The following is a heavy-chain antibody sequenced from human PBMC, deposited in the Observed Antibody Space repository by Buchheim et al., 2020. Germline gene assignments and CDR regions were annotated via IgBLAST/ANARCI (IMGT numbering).Heavy chain of an antibody. Sequence: EVQLLESGGGLVQPGGSLRLSCAASGFTFSSYAMSWVRQAPGKGLEWVSAISGSGGSTYYADTVKGRFTISRDNSKNTLYLQMNSLRAEDTAVYYCAKDRGYYGSGSGYGMDVWGQGTT. CDR1: GFTFSSYA. V-gene: IGHV3-23*01. J-gene: IGHJ6*02. CDR3: AKDRGYYGSGSGYGMDV. CDR2: ISGSGGST. D-gene: IGHD3-10*01.